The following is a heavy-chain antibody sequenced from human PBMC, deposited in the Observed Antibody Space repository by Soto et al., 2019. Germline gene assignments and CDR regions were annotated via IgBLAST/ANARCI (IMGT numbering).Heavy chain of an antibody. CDR3: AREPAPQDNDNLTGYLHFDY. V-gene: IGHV3-30-3*01. D-gene: IGHD3-9*01. Sequence: QVQLVESGGGVVQPGRSLRLSCAASGFSFSTYAMHWVRQTPGKGLEWVAVISYDGDHKYYTDSVKGRFTISRDNSKNTLYLLMNSLRSEDTAIYYCAREPAPQDNDNLTGYLHFDYWGQGTLVTVSS. CDR2: ISYDGDHK. J-gene: IGHJ4*02. CDR1: GFSFSTYA.